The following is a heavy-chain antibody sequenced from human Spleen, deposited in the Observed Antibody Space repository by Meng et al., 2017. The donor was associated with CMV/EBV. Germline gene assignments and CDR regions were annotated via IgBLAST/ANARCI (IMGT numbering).Heavy chain of an antibody. J-gene: IGHJ4*02. V-gene: IGHV4-59*12. Sequence: GSLRLSCTVSGGSISSYYWSWIRQPPGKGLEWIGYIYYSGSTNYNPSLKSRVTISVDTSKNQFSLKLSSVTAADTAVYYCARAGSWGQIDYWGQGTLVTVSS. D-gene: IGHD7-27*01. CDR3: ARAGSWGQIDY. CDR2: IYYSGST. CDR1: GGSISSYY.